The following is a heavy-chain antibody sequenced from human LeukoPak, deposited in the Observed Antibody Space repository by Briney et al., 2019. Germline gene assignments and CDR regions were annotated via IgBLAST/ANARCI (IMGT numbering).Heavy chain of an antibody. CDR2: ISSSSSYI. J-gene: IGHJ4*02. Sequence: GGSLRLSCAASGFTFSSYSMNWVRQAPGKGLEWVSSISSSSSYIYYADSVKGRFTISRDNAKNSLYLQMNSLRAEDTAVYYCARVGLRYFDWSNWFVDYWGQGTLVTVSS. CDR3: ARVGLRYFDWSNWFVDY. D-gene: IGHD3-9*01. V-gene: IGHV3-21*01. CDR1: GFTFSSYS.